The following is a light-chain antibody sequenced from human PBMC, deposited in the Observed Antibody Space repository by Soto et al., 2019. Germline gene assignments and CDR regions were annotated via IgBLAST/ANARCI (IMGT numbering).Light chain of an antibody. CDR2: AAS. J-gene: IGKJ1*01. CDR3: QQSYSIWWT. CDR1: RNISSD. Sequence: IQMTLSLSSLSASFGDGVTPRCRASRNISSDLNWYQQKPGKAPKLLIYAASSLQSGVPSRFSGSGSGTNFTLTIDSLQPEDFATYYCQQSYSIWWTFGQGSKV. V-gene: IGKV1-39*01.